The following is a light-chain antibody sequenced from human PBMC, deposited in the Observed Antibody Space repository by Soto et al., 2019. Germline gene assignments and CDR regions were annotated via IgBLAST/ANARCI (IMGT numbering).Light chain of an antibody. CDR1: SSDVGSYNL. J-gene: IGLJ1*01. CDR2: EVT. V-gene: IGLV2-23*02. CDR3: CSYAGSSTYV. Sequence: QSVLTQPASVSGSPGQSITISCTGTSSDVGSYNLVSWYQQHPGKATKLMKYEVTKRPSGVSNRLSGSKSGNTASLTNSGLQAEDEADYYCCSYAGSSTYVFGTGTKVTVL.